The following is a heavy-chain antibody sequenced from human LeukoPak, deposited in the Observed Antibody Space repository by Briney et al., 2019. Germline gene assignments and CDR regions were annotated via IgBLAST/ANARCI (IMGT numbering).Heavy chain of an antibody. CDR2: IYPGDSDT. CDR1: GYSFTSYW. Sequence: GSLTISCKGSGYSFTSYWIGWVRQMPGKGLEWMGIIYPGDSDTRYSPSFQGQVTISADKSISTAYLQWSSLKASDTAMYYCASIYYYDSSGYPSYFDYWGQGTLVTVSS. D-gene: IGHD3-22*01. J-gene: IGHJ4*02. CDR3: ASIYYYDSSGYPSYFDY. V-gene: IGHV5-51*01.